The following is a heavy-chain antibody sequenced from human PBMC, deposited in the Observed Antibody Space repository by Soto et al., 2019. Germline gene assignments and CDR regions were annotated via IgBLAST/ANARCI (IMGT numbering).Heavy chain of an antibody. Sequence: GGSLRLSCAASGFTFSSYGMHWVRQAPGKGLEFVSAITSDGGRTYYADSVKGRFTISRDNSKNTLYLQMGSLRAEDVGVYYCARVFHDSGGYYYDYWGQGTLVTVSS. CDR3: ARVFHDSGGYYYDY. D-gene: IGHD3-22*01. V-gene: IGHV3-64*02. CDR2: ITSDGGRT. J-gene: IGHJ4*02. CDR1: GFTFSSYG.